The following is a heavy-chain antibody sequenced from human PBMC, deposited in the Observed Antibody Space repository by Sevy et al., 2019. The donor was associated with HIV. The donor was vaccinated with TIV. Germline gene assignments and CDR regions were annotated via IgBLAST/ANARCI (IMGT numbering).Heavy chain of an antibody. CDR1: GFSFSKYW. V-gene: IGHV3-7*01. D-gene: IGHD3-9*01. CDR3: ARDPDILSGYPSHYFDY. J-gene: IGHJ4*02. CDR2: IKEDGSQK. Sequence: GGSLRLSCAASGFSFSKYWMSWVRQAPGKGLEWVANIKEDGSQKNYLESVKGRFTISRDNAKNLLYLQMNNLRADDTAVYYCARDPDILSGYPSHYFDYWGQGTPVTVSS.